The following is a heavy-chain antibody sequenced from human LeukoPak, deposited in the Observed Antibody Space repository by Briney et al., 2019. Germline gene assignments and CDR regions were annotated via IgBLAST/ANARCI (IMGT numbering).Heavy chain of an antibody. CDR2: IYYSGST. Sequence: PSETLSLTCTVSGGSISSGGYYWSWIRQHPGKGLEWIGYIYYSGSTYYNPSLKSRVTISVDMSKNQFSLKLSSVTAADTAVYYCALGGSYYDYYYMDVWGKGTTVTVSS. CDR1: GGSISSGGYY. V-gene: IGHV4-31*03. CDR3: ALGGSYYDYYYMDV. D-gene: IGHD1-26*01. J-gene: IGHJ6*03.